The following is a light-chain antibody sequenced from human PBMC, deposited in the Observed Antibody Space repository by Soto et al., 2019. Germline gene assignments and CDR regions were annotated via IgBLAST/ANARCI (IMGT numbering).Light chain of an antibody. CDR3: QQRSNLPPT. CDR1: QSISGN. Sequence: EIVMTQSPATLSVSPGESATLSCRASQSISGNLAWYQQKPGLAPRLLIYDASNRATGIPDRFSGGGSGTDFTLTISSLEPEDLAVYYCQQRSNLPPTFGQGTRLEIK. CDR2: DAS. V-gene: IGKV3-11*01. J-gene: IGKJ5*01.